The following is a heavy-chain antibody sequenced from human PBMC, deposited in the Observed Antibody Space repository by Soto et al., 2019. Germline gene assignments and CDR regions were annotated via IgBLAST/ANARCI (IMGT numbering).Heavy chain of an antibody. D-gene: IGHD2-15*01. CDR1: GFTFSSYG. CDR3: AREGCSGGSCYSDY. V-gene: IGHV3-33*01. CDR2: IWYDGSNK. J-gene: IGHJ4*02. Sequence: QVQLVESGGGVVQPGRSLRLSCAASGFTFSSYGMHWVRQAPGKGLEWVAVIWYDGSNKYYADSVKGRFTISRDNSKNPLYLQMNSLRAEDTAVYYCAREGCSGGSCYSDYWGQGTLVTVSS.